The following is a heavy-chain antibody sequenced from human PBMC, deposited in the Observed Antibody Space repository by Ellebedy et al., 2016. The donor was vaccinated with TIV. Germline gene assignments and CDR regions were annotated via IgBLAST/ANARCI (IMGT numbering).Heavy chain of an antibody. J-gene: IGHJ1*01. CDR1: GDSVSRNSAA. Sequence: SQTLSLTCXISGDSVSRNSAAWNWIRQSPSRGLEWLGRTYYRSKWYNDYAVSVKSRITINPDTSKNQFSLQLNSVTPEDTAVYYCAREVWCSSTSCWNAEYFQHWGQGTLVTVSS. V-gene: IGHV6-1*01. D-gene: IGHD2-2*01. CDR2: TYYRSKWYN. CDR3: AREVWCSSTSCWNAEYFQH.